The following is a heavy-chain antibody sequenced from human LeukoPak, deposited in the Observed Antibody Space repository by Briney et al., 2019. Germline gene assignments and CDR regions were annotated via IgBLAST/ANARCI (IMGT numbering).Heavy chain of an antibody. CDR1: GFTFSSYA. Sequence: GGSLRLSCAASGFTFSSYAMHWVRQAPGKGLEWVAVISYDGSNKYYADSVKGRFTISRDNSKNTLYLQMNSLRAEDTAVYYCVPFGIDYWGQGTLVTVSS. J-gene: IGHJ4*02. V-gene: IGHV3-30-3*01. CDR2: ISYDGSNK. CDR3: VPFGIDY. D-gene: IGHD3-16*01.